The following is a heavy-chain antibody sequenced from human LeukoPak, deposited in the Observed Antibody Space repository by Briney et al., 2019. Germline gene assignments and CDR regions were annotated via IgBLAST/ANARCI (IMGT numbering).Heavy chain of an antibody. J-gene: IGHJ4*02. CDR1: GFTFSDYY. V-gene: IGHV3-11*01. Sequence: GGSLRLSCAASGFTFSDYYMSWIRQAPAKGLEWVSYISSSGSTIYYADSVKGRFTISRDNAKNSLYLQMNSLRAEDTAVYYCARHKPEGNFWSGYPKLFDYWGQGTLATVSS. CDR3: ARHKPEGNFWSGYPKLFDY. CDR2: ISSSGSTI. D-gene: IGHD3-3*01.